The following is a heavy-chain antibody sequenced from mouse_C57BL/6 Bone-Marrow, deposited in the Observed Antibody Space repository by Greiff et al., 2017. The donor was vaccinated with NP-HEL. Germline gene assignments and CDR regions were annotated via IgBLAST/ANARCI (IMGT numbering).Heavy chain of an antibody. CDR1: GYTFTDYD. CDR3: TGYYGRSVHLYN. D-gene: IGHD1-1*01. Sequence: VQLQQSGAELVRPGASVTLSCKASGYTFTDYDMHWVKQTPVHGLEWIGAIDPETGGTAYNQKFTGKAILTADKSSSTAYMELSSLTSEDSAVDYWTGYYGRSVHLYNWGQGTTITVTS. CDR2: IDPETGGT. V-gene: IGHV1-15*01. J-gene: IGHJ2*01.